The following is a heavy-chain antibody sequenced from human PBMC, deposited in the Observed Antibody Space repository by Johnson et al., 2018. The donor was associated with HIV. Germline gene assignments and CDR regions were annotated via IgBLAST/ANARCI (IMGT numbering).Heavy chain of an antibody. CDR3: ARPITMIVVVTHDAFDI. D-gene: IGHD3-22*01. CDR2: ISYDGSNK. V-gene: IGHV3-30*04. J-gene: IGHJ3*02. Sequence: VQLVESGGGVVQPGRSLRLSCAASGFTFSSYAMHWVRQAPGKGLQWVAVISYDGSNKYYADSVKGRFTISRDNSKNTLYLQMNSLRAEDTAVYYCARPITMIVVVTHDAFDIWGQGTMVTVSS. CDR1: GFTFSSYA.